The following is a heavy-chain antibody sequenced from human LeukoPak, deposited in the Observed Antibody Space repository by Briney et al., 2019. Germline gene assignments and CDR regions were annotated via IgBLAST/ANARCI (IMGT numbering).Heavy chain of an antibody. V-gene: IGHV3-48*03. Sequence: GGSLRLSCAASGFTFSSYEMNWVRQAPGKGLEWVSYISSSDSTIYYADSVKGRFTISRGNAKNSLYLQMNSLRAEDTAVYYCARAPAAAFFGYWGQGTLVTVSS. CDR2: ISSSDSTI. J-gene: IGHJ4*02. CDR1: GFTFSSYE. D-gene: IGHD6-13*01. CDR3: ARAPAAAFFGY.